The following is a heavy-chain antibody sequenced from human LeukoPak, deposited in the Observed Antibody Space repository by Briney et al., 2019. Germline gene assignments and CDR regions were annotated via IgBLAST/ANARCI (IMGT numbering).Heavy chain of an antibody. CDR3: ARERWFGEFYYYYGMDV. D-gene: IGHD3-10*01. J-gene: IGHJ6*02. CDR1: GGSISSYY. Sequence: SETLSLTCTVSGGSISSYYWSWIRQPAGKGLEWIGRIYTSGSTNYNPSLKSRVTMSVDTSKNQFSLKLSSVTAADTAVYYCARERWFGEFYYYYGMDVWGQGTLVTVSS. V-gene: IGHV4-4*07. CDR2: IYTSGST.